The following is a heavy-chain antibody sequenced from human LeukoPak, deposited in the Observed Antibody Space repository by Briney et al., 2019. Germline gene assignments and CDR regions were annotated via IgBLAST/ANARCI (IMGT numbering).Heavy chain of an antibody. J-gene: IGHJ4*02. CDR3: ARDLIALAAPSY. D-gene: IGHD6-19*01. CDR2: ISYDGNNK. CDR1: GFTFNSFA. V-gene: IGHV3-30-3*01. Sequence: GGSLRLSCAASGFTFNSFAMHWVRQAPGKGLDWVAFISYDGNNKYYADSVRGRFTVSRDNSKNTLYLQMNSLRVEDTAVYYCARDLIALAAPSYWGQGIPVTVSP.